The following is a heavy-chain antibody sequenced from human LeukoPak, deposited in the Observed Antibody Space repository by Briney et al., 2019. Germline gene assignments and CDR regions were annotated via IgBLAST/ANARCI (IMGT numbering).Heavy chain of an antibody. V-gene: IGHV3-23*01. D-gene: IGHD1-26*01. CDR2: VSGSGGST. CDR1: GFTFSSYA. Sequence: GGSLRLSCAAPGFTFSSYAMSWVRQAPGKGLEWVSAVSGSGGSTYYADSVKGRFTISRDKSKNTLYLQMNSLRAEDTAVYYCAKDRGTTTSDYWGQGTLVTISS. CDR3: AKDRGTTTSDY. J-gene: IGHJ4*02.